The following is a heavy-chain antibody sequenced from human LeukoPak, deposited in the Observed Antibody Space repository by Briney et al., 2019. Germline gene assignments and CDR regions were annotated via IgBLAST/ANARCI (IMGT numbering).Heavy chain of an antibody. CDR3: AKHYGFWSGYYHY. CDR2: ISGSGGST. J-gene: IGHJ4*02. V-gene: IGHV3-23*01. CDR1: GFTFSNSA. Sequence: GGSLRLSCAASGFTFSNSAMNWVRQAPGKGLEWVSAISGSGGSTYYADSVKGRFTISRDNSKNTLYLQMNSLRAEDTAVYYCAKHYGFWSGYYHYWGQGTLVTVSS. D-gene: IGHD3-3*01.